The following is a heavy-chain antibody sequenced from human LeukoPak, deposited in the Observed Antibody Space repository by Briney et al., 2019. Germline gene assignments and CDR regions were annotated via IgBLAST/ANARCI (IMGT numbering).Heavy chain of an antibody. CDR1: GFTFTNYW. Sequence: GGSLRLSCAASGFTFTNYWMHWVRQAPGMGLVWVSRLPPDELGVIYADSVKGRFTVSRDNTKNTVYLQMNNLRVDDTAMYYCVGTIASRGSEYWGQGALVTVSS. CDR2: LPPDELGV. D-gene: IGHD6-6*01. J-gene: IGHJ4*02. V-gene: IGHV3-74*01. CDR3: VGTIASRGSEY.